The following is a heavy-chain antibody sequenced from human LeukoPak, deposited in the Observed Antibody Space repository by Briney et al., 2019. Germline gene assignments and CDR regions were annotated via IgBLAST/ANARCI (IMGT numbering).Heavy chain of an antibody. Sequence: PGGSLRLSCAASGFPFSDSWMDWVRQAPGRGMEWVANIKQDGSEKRYADSVKGRFTISRDNAKNSLFLQMNGLRAEDTAVYYCSRRLDYWGQGALVTVSS. J-gene: IGHJ4*02. V-gene: IGHV3-7*01. CDR3: SRRLDY. CDR1: GFPFSDSW. CDR2: IKQDGSEK.